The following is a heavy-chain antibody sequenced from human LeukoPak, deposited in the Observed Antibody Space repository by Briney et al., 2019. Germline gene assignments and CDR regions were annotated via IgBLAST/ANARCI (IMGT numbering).Heavy chain of an antibody. V-gene: IGHV3-48*01. J-gene: IGHJ4*02. CDR1: GFTFSSYS. D-gene: IGHD2-2*01. CDR3: AREYCSSTSCLYDY. Sequence: PGGSLRLSCAASGFTFSSYSMNWVRQAPGKGLEWVSYISSSSSTIYYAGSVKGRFTISRDKAKNSLYLQMNSLRAEDTAVYYCAREYCSSTSCLYDYWGQGTLVTVSS. CDR2: ISSSSSTI.